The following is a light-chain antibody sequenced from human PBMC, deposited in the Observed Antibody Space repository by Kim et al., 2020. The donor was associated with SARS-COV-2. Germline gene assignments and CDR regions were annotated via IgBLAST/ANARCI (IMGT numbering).Light chain of an antibody. CDR3: QQYNDWPPLT. CDR1: QSVSSN. Sequence: SPGERAPLSCRTSQSVSSNFAWYQQKPGQAPRLLIYGASTRATGIPARFSGSESGTEFTLTISSLQSEDFAVYYCQQYNDWPPLTFGGGTKVDIK. V-gene: IGKV3-15*01. CDR2: GAS. J-gene: IGKJ4*01.